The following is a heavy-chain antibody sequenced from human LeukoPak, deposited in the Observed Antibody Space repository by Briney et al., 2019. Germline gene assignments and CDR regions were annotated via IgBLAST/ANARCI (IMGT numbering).Heavy chain of an antibody. CDR2: IYSGGTT. Sequence: GGSLRLSCTGSGFTVSSSYMSWVRQTPGKGLKWVSGIYSGGTTYYADSVKGRVTISRDSSKNTLYLQMNSLRAEDTAVYYCARDRRDGYCLGHWGQGTLVTVSS. CDR3: ARDRRDGYCLGH. D-gene: IGHD5-24*01. CDR1: GFTVSSSY. J-gene: IGHJ4*02. V-gene: IGHV3-66*01.